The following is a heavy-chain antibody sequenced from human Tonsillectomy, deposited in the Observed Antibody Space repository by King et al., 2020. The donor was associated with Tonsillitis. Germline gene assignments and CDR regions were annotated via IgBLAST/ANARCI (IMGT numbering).Heavy chain of an antibody. CDR1: GFTFSSYG. CDR2: ISHDGRNK. D-gene: IGHD2-15*01. Sequence: VQLVESGGGVVQPGKSLRLSCAASGFTFSSYGMNWVRQAPGKGLEWVAVISHDGRNKYYVDYVKGRFTISRDTSKNTLYLQMNSLRTEDTAMYYCAKDCPSAWGWWDWRQATLFTVSS. J-gene: IGHJ4*02. V-gene: IGHV3-30*18. CDR3: AKDCPSAWGWWD.